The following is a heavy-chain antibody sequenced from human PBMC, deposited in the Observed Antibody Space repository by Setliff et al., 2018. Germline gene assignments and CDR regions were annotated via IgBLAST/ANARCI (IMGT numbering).Heavy chain of an antibody. D-gene: IGHD3-22*01. CDR1: GATFSSHG. J-gene: IGHJ6*03. CDR3: AREGVDSRSSTDYHYYMDV. V-gene: IGHV1-69*05. Sequence: SVKVSCKASGATFSSHGISWVRQAPGQGLEWMGGTIPIFGTTNYAQKFQGRVTIITDESTSTAYMELSSLRSEDTAVYYCAREGVDSRSSTDYHYYMDVWGKGTTVTVSS. CDR2: TIPIFGTT.